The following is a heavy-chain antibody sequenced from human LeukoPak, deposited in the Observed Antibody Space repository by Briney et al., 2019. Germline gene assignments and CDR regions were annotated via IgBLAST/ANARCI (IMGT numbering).Heavy chain of an antibody. CDR3: AREEEYSGYDLKAFDL. D-gene: IGHD5-12*01. CDR2: IYYSGST. J-gene: IGHJ3*01. Sequence: SETLSLTCTVSGASITRGGHYWTWIRQHPGKGLEWIGYIYYSGSTHYNPSLKSRVSISVDTSRNQFSLKVNSVTAADTAVYFCAREEEYSGYDLKAFDLRGQGTMVIVSS. V-gene: IGHV4-31*03. CDR1: GASITRGGHY.